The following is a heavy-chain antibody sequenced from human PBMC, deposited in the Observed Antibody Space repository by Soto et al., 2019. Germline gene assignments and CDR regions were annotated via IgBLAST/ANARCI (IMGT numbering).Heavy chain of an antibody. J-gene: IGHJ3*02. Sequence: GGSLRLSCVASGVTFGSCGMNWVRQAPGKGLEWVSSISSRSTYIYYADSLQGRFTISRDNAKNSLYLQMNSLRAEDTAVFYCARARGSSGWTVPDAFDIWGQGTMVTVSS. CDR2: ISSRSTYI. CDR3: ARARGSSGWTVPDAFDI. D-gene: IGHD6-19*01. V-gene: IGHV3-21*01. CDR1: GVTFGSCG.